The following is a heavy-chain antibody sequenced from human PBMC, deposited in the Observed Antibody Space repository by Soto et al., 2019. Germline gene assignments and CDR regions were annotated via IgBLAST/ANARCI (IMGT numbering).Heavy chain of an antibody. CDR1: GGSISSYY. CDR2: IYYSGST. V-gene: IGHV4-59*08. Sequence: PSETLSLTCTVSGGSISSYYWSWIRQPPGKGLEWIGYIYYSGSTNYNPSLKGRVTISVDTSKNQFSLKLSSVTAADTAVYYCARLGYYDSSGYYVGYWGQGTLVTVSS. D-gene: IGHD3-22*01. J-gene: IGHJ4*02. CDR3: ARLGYYDSSGYYVGY.